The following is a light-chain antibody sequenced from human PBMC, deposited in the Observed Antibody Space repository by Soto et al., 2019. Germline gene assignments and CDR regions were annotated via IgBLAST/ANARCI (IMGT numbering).Light chain of an antibody. CDR1: QSISSW. J-gene: IGKJ4*02. V-gene: IGKV1-5*03. Sequence: DIPMTQSPATLSVSVGDRVTITCRASQSISSWLAWYHQKQGKAPTLLIYKASSIESGVPSRFSGSGSGTEFNITISSLEPEDFEAYYCQQYGSYPPTFGGGTKVDIK. CDR2: KAS. CDR3: QQYGSYPPT.